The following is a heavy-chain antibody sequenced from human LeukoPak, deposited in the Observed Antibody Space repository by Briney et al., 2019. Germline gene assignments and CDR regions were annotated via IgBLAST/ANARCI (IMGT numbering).Heavy chain of an antibody. J-gene: IGHJ4*02. CDR3: ARVTYYDILTGYRDSYYFDY. V-gene: IGHV3-48*04. CDR1: GFTFSSYS. CDR2: ISRSGSTI. D-gene: IGHD3-9*01. Sequence: GGSLRLSCAASGFTFSSYSMNWVRQAPGKGLEWVSYISRSGSTIYYADSVKGRFTISRDNAKNSLYLQMNSLRAEDTAIYYCARVTYYDILTGYRDSYYFDYWGQGTLVSVSS.